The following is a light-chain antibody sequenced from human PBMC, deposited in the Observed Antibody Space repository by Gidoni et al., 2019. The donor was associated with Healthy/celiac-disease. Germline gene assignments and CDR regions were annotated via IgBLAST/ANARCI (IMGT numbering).Light chain of an antibody. CDR3: AAWDDSLNGWV. CDR1: SYNIGSNS. Sequence: SVLTQPPSASGTPGQRVTISCSGSSYNIGSNSVNWYHQLPGTAPNTLIYSNNPRPAGAPDRFAGSTSGTSASLAISGLQSEDEVDYYCAAWDDSLNGWVFGGGTKLTVL. V-gene: IGLV1-44*01. J-gene: IGLJ3*02. CDR2: SNN.